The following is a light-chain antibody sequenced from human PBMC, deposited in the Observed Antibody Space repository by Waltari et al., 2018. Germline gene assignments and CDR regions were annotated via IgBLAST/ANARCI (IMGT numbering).Light chain of an antibody. CDR1: SIAVVGYSF. Sequence: QSALTQPASVSGSPGRSITIPFTGTSIAVVGYSFVSWHQQLPGKAPKLMIYDVRARPSGVSNRFSGSKSGNTASLTISGLQAEDEADYYCSSYTSSSTVVFGGGTKLTVL. J-gene: IGLJ2*01. CDR3: SSYTSSSTVV. CDR2: DVR. V-gene: IGLV2-14*03.